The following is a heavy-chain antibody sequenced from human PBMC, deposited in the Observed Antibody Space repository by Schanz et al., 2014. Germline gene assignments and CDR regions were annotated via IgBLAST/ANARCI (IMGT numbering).Heavy chain of an antibody. V-gene: IGHV1-69*02. CDR3: ASSGAGYSSSWDFDY. Sequence: QVQLVQSGAEVKKPGASVKVSCKASGGTFSTYTISWVRQAPGQGLEWMGRIIPILGIANYAQKFQGRVTMTTDTSTGTAYMDVSSLRSEDTAVYYCASSGAGYSSSWDFDYWGQGTLVTVSS. CDR1: GGTFSTYT. D-gene: IGHD6-13*01. CDR2: IIPILGIA. J-gene: IGHJ4*02.